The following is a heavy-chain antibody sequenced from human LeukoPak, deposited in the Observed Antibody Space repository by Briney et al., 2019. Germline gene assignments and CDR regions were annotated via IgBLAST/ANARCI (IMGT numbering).Heavy chain of an antibody. V-gene: IGHV3-72*01. CDR1: GITLSDHY. D-gene: IGHD5-24*01. CDR3: ARSRDGSVRYFDN. Sequence: GGSLRLSCAASGITLSDHYMDWVRQVPGKGLEWVGRSRNKVNGYTTEYPASVKGRFTISRDDSNNSLYLQMNSLKTEDTAVYFCARSRDGSVRYFDNWGQGTLVTVSS. CDR2: SRNKVNGYTT. J-gene: IGHJ4*02.